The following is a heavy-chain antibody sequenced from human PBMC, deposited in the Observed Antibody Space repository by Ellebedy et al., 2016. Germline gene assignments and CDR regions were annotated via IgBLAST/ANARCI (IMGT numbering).Heavy chain of an antibody. CDR1: GGSISSSSYY. D-gene: IGHD3-16*02. CDR3: ARQVSVGYRFDP. CDR2: IYYSGST. V-gene: IGHV4-39*07. Sequence: SETLSLXXTVSGGSISSSSYYWGWIRQPPGKGLEWIGSIYYSGSTYYNPSLKSRVTISVDTSKNQFSLKLSSVTAADTAVYYCARQVSVGYRFDPWGQGTLVTVSS. J-gene: IGHJ5*02.